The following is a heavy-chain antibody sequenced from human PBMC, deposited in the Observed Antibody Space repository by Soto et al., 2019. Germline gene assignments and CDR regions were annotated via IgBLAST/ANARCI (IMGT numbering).Heavy chain of an antibody. D-gene: IGHD6-19*01. CDR1: GFTFSDYA. CDR3: AKGGRQWLVTSDFNY. J-gene: IGHJ4*02. CDR2: VSHDGRNT. V-gene: IGHV3-30*18. Sequence: VQLVESGGGVVQPGRSLRLSCAASGFTFSDYAMHWVRQAPGKGLEWVAVVSHDGRNTHYADSVKGRFTISGDSSKNTVTLEMTSLRAEDTGVYYCAKGGRQWLVTSDFNYWGQGALVTVSS.